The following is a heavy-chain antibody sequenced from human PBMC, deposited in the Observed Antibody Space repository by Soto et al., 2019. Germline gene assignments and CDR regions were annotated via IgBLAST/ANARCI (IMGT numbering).Heavy chain of an antibody. D-gene: IGHD5-18*01. CDR1: GGTFNNYP. CDR3: ARGRGYRGDDHYYYFDMVV. CDR2: SIPIFGTA. V-gene: IGHV1-69*01. Sequence: QVQLVQSGAEVKKPASSVKVSCKASGGTFNNYPITWVRQAPGEGLEWMGGSIPIFGTANYAQNFQGRVTISVDESASTAYMVLSSLRSEDTAVYYCARGRGYRGDDHYYYFDMVVWGQGPTVTVSS. J-gene: IGHJ6*02.